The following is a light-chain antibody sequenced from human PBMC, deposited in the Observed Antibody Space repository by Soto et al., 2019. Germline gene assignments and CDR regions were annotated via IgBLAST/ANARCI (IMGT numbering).Light chain of an antibody. Sequence: ALTQPASVSGSPGQSITISCTGTSSDVGSYNLVSWYQHHPGKAPKLMIYEGSKRPSGVSNRFSGSKSGNTASLTISGLQAEDEADYYCCSYAGSSTSVVFGGGTKLTVL. CDR1: SSDVGSYNL. J-gene: IGLJ2*01. V-gene: IGLV2-23*01. CDR2: EGS. CDR3: CSYAGSSTSVV.